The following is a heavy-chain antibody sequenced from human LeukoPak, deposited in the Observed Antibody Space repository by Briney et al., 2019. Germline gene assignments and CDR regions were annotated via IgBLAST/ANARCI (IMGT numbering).Heavy chain of an antibody. CDR2: ISWNSGSI. J-gene: IGHJ4*02. Sequence: PGRSLRLSCAASGFTFDDYAMHWVRQAPGKGLEWVSGISWNSGSIGYADSVKGRFTISRDNAKNSLYLQMNSLRAEDTALYYCAKVAGYWGQGTLVTVSS. V-gene: IGHV3-9*01. CDR1: GFTFDDYA. CDR3: AKVAGY.